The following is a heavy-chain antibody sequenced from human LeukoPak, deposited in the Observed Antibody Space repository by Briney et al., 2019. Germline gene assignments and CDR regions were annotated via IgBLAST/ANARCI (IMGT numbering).Heavy chain of an antibody. CDR3: ARGIEYSSSSGYYNYYYMDV. CDR1: GFTFSPYS. Sequence: KPGGSLRLSCAASGFTFSPYSMNWVRQAPGKGLEWVSSISSSSSYIYYADSVKGRFTISRDNVKNSLYLQMNSLRAEDTAVYYCARGIEYSSSSGYYNYYYMDVWGIGTTATVSS. CDR2: ISSSSSYI. J-gene: IGHJ6*03. V-gene: IGHV3-21*01. D-gene: IGHD6-6*01.